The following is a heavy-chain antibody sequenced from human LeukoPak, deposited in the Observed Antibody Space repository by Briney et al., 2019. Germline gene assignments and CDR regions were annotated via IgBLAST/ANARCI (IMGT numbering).Heavy chain of an antibody. CDR1: GYTFTSYY. J-gene: IGHJ3*02. V-gene: IGHV1-46*01. D-gene: IGHD3-16*01. CDR3: ASLAAPDAFDI. Sequence: GASVKVSCKASGYTFTSYYMHWVRQAPGQGLEWMGIINPSGGSTSYAQEFQGRVTMTRDTSTSTVYMELSSLRSEDTAVYYCASLAAPDAFDIWGQGTMVTVSS. CDR2: INPSGGST.